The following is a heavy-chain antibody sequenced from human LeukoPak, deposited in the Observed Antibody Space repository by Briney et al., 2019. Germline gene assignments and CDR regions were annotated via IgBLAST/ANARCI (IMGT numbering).Heavy chain of an antibody. CDR2: ISYDGSNK. CDR3: AKDITRYGGSAFDY. D-gene: IGHD4-23*01. Sequence: GGSLRLSCAASGFTLSSYGIHWVRQAPGKGLEWVAVISYDGSNKYYADSVKGRFTISRDNSKNTLYLHMNSLRAEDAAVYYCAKDITRYGGSAFDYGGQGTLVTVSS. V-gene: IGHV3-30*18. J-gene: IGHJ4*02. CDR1: GFTLSSYG.